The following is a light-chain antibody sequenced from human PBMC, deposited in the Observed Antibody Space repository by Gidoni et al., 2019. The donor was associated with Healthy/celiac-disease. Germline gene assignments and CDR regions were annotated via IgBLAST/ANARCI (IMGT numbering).Light chain of an antibody. V-gene: IGKV1-5*03. CDR3: QQYNMYSWT. CDR2: KAS. CDR1: QSISSW. Sequence: DNQMTQSPSTLSASVGDRVTITCRASQSISSWLAWYQQKPGKAPKLLIYKASSLESGVPSRFSGSGSGTEFTLTISSRQPDDFATYYCQQYNMYSWTFGQGTKVEIK. J-gene: IGKJ1*01.